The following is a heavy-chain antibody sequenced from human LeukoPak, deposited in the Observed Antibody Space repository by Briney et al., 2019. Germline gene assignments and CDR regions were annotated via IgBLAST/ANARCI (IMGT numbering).Heavy chain of an antibody. CDR2: ISSSGSVI. V-gene: IGHV3-48*03. J-gene: IGHJ4*02. CDR1: GFTFSNYE. D-gene: IGHD1-26*01. Sequence: PGGSLRLSCAASGFTFSNYEMDWVRQAPGKGREWVSFISSSGSVIFYADSVKGRFTISRDNAKSSLYLEMNSLRAEDTAIYYCASRVVGARFDYWGQGTLVTVSS. CDR3: ASRVVGARFDY.